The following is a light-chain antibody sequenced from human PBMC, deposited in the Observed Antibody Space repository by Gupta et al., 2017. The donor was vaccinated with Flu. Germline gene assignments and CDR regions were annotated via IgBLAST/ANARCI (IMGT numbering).Light chain of an antibody. CDR2: EVN. CDR1: SSYIGGYNY. Sequence: QSSLTQPPSASGSLGQSLTTPYSGTSSYIGGYNYVSWYKHSAGDPHQLILYEVNKRATGVPDRFSGSKSGNTASLTVSGLQAEDDADYYCCSFAGKNVFVFGTGTSVSV. CDR3: CSFAGKNVFV. V-gene: IGLV2-8*01. J-gene: IGLJ1*01.